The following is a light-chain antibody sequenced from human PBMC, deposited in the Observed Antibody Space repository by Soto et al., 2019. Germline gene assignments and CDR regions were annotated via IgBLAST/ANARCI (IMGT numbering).Light chain of an antibody. CDR1: QGISQY. V-gene: IGKV1-9*01. J-gene: IGKJ4*01. Sequence: DIHLTQFPSLLSASVGDRVTITCRASQGISQYVAWYQQKPGKAPKLLIYTATVLQGGVPSRFSGTGSGTEFILTISSLQPEDFATYYCQQVNSYPLTFGGGTKVDIK. CDR2: TAT. CDR3: QQVNSYPLT.